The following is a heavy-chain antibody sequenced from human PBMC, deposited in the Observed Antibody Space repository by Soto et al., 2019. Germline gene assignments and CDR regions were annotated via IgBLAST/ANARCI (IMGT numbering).Heavy chain of an antibody. CDR1: GGSISSSSYY. J-gene: IGHJ5*02. CDR2: IYYSGST. CDR3: ARLPSPSYSGSYYGWFDP. Sequence: QLQLQESGPGLVKPSETLSLTCTVSGGSISSSSYYWGWIRQPPGKGLEWIGSIYYSGSTYYNPSLKRRVTISVDTSKNQFSLKLSSVTAVDTAVYYCARLPSPSYSGSYYGWFDPWGQGTLVTVSS. D-gene: IGHD1-26*01. V-gene: IGHV4-39*01.